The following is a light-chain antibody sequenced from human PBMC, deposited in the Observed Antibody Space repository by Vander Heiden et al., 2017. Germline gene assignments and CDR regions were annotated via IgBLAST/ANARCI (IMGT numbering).Light chain of an antibody. J-gene: IGKJ2*01. CDR2: GAS. CDR1: QSVSSSY. V-gene: IGKV3-20*01. CDR3: QQYGSSYT. Sequence: EIVLTQSPGTLSLSPGERATLSCRASQSVSSSYLAWYQQKPGQAPRLLIYGASSRATGIPDRFSGSGSGTYFPLTISRLEPEDFAVYYCQQYGSSYTFGQGTKLEIK.